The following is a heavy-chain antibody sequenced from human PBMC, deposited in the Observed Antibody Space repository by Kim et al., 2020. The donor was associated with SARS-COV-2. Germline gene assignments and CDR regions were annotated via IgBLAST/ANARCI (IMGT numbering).Heavy chain of an antibody. CDR3: AKDVGEAAAGTGGHYYYYGMDV. Sequence: GGSLRLSCAASGFTFSSYAMSWVRQAPGKGLEWVSAISGSGGSTYYADSVKGRFTISRDNSKNTLYLQMNSLRAEDTAVYYCAKDVGEAAAGTGGHYYYYGMDVWGQGTTVTVSS. D-gene: IGHD6-13*01. V-gene: IGHV3-23*01. J-gene: IGHJ6*02. CDR2: ISGSGGST. CDR1: GFTFSSYA.